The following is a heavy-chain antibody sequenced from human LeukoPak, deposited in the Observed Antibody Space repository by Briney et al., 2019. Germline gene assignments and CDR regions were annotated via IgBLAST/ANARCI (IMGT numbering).Heavy chain of an antibody. V-gene: IGHV3-23*01. CDR3: AKVKGRRSSDYYPSFDY. CDR2: ISGSGGST. D-gene: IGHD3-22*01. CDR1: GFTFSSYA. J-gene: IGHJ4*02. Sequence: GRFLRLSCAASGFTFSSYAMSWVRQAPGKGLEWVSAISGSGGSTYYADSVKGRFTISRDNSKNTLYLQMNSLRAEDTAVYYCAKVKGRRSSDYYPSFDYWGQGTLVTVSS.